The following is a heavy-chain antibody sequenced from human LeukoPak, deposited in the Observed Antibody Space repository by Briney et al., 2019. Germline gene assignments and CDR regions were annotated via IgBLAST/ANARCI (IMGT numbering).Heavy chain of an antibody. Sequence: SGRSLRLSCAASGFIFSNYAMHWVRQAPGKGLEWVALISYDGSNKYYADSVKGRFTISRDNSKNTLYLQMNSLRAEDTAMYYCAKERTPRYSSAWPLDYRGQGTLVTVSS. V-gene: IGHV3-30*04. CDR3: AKERTPRYSSAWPLDY. CDR1: GFIFSNYA. D-gene: IGHD6-19*01. CDR2: ISYDGSNK. J-gene: IGHJ4*02.